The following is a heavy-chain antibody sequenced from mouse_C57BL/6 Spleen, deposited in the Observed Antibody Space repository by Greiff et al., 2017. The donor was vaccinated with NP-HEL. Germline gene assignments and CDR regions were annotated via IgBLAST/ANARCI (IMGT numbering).Heavy chain of an antibody. V-gene: IGHV1-15*01. J-gene: IGHJ3*01. CDR1: GYTFTDYE. CDR2: IDPETGCT. Sequence: QVQLQQSGAELVRPGASVTLSCKASGYTFTDYEMHWVKQTPVHGLEWIGAIDPETGCTAYNQKFTGKAILTADKSSSTAYMELRSLTSEDSAVYYCTRSDTTVVEAYWGQGTLVTVSA. D-gene: IGHD1-1*01. CDR3: TRSDTTVVEAY.